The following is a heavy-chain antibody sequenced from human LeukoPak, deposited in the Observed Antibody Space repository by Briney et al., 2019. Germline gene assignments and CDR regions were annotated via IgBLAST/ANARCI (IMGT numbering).Heavy chain of an antibody. CDR3: ARSLSSSWYPDY. J-gene: IGHJ4*02. D-gene: IGHD6-13*01. CDR2: IYHSGST. V-gene: IGHV4-30-2*01. Sequence: SETLSLTCAVSGGSISSGGYSWSWIRQPPGKGLEWIGYIYHSGSTYYNPSLKSRVTISVDRSKNQFSLKLSSVTAADTAVYYCARSLSSSWYPDYWGQGTLVTVSS. CDR1: GGSISSGGYS.